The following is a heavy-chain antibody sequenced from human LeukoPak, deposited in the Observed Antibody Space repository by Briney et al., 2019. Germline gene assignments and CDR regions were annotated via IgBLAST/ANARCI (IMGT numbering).Heavy chain of an antibody. Sequence: GGSLRLSCAASGFTFSSYAMSWVRQAPGEGLEWVSSISGSGGSTYYADSVKGRFTISRDNSKSKLYLQVNSLRAEDTAVYYCAKEALDYYDSSGYPYNWGQGTLVTVSS. CDR2: ISGSGGST. CDR1: GFTFSSYA. CDR3: AKEALDYYDSSGYPYN. J-gene: IGHJ4*02. V-gene: IGHV3-23*01. D-gene: IGHD3-22*01.